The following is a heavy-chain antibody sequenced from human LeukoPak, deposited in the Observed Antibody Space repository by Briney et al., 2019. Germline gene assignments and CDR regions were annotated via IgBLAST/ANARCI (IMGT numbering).Heavy chain of an antibody. CDR2: IYYSGST. V-gene: IGHV4-59*11. CDR3: ARGPPPLIAARPSWYFDL. J-gene: IGHJ2*01. Sequence: SETLSLTCTVSGGSISSHYWSWIRRPPGKGLEWIGYIYYSGSTNYNPSLKSRVTISVDTSKNQFSLKLSSVTAADTAVYYCARGPPPLIAARPSWYFDLWGRGTLVTVSS. CDR1: GGSISSHY. D-gene: IGHD6-6*01.